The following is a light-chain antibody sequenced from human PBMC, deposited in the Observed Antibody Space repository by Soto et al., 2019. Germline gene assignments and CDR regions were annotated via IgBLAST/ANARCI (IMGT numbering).Light chain of an antibody. CDR3: QQLYNYPRT. CDR1: QGIASY. CDR2: AAS. J-gene: IGKJ1*01. V-gene: IGKV1-9*01. Sequence: IQMTQSPSFLSASVGDRVSITCRASQGIASYLAWFQQKPGKAPELLILAASTLRSGVPSRFSGSGSGTDFTLTVSSLQPEDFGTYYCQQLYNYPRTFGQGTKVDIK.